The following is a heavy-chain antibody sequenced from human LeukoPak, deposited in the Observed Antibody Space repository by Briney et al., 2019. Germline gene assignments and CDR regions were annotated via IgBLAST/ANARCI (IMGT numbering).Heavy chain of an antibody. Sequence: GRSLRLSCAASGFTFSSYDIHWVRQAPGKGLEWVALISYDGHNKFYADSVKGRFTISRDNSKNTLYLQMNSLRDEDTAVYYCARDLHARYWGQGTLVTVSS. D-gene: IGHD2-2*01. CDR2: ISYDGHNK. J-gene: IGHJ4*02. CDR3: ARDLHARY. V-gene: IGHV3-30*03. CDR1: GFTFSSYD.